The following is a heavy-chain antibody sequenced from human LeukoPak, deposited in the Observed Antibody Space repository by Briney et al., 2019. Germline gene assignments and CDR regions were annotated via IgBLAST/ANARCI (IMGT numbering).Heavy chain of an antibody. D-gene: IGHD5-18*01. CDR1: GFTFSNYG. J-gene: IGHJ4*02. Sequence: PGGSLRLSCAASGFTFSNYGMHWVRQAPGKGLEWVAVIWYDGSNTYYTDSVKGRFTISRDNSKNTLYLQMNSLRAEDTAVYYCAKQESYGLDYWGQGTLVTVSS. V-gene: IGHV3-30*02. CDR3: AKQESYGLDY. CDR2: IWYDGSNT.